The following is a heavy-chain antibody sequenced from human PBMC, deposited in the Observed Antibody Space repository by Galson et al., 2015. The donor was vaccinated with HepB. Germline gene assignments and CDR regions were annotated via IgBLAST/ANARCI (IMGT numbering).Heavy chain of an antibody. CDR3: ATEPPRLAAHLNWFDP. CDR1: GYTFTSYG. Sequence: VKVSCKASGYTFTSYGISWVRQAPGKGPEWMGLVDPEDGETIYAEKFQGRVTITADTSTDTAYMELSSLRSEDTAVYYCATEPPRLAAHLNWFDPWGQGTLVTVSS. V-gene: IGHV1-69-2*01. J-gene: IGHJ5*02. CDR2: VDPEDGET. D-gene: IGHD2-15*01.